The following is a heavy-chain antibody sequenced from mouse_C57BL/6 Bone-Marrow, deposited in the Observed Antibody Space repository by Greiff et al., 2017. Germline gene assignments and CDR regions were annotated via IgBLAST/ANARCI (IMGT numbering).Heavy chain of an antibody. CDR3: ATSWVYYDYDVAV. D-gene: IGHD2-4*01. CDR1: GYTFTSYC. Sequence: EVQLQQSGAELVRPGASVKMSCTASGYTFTSYCMHWVKQRPGQGLEWIGRIDPGDGDTEYNPKFQGKATMTAATSSNTAYLQLSSLTSEDSAVYYCATSWVYYDYDVAVWGRGTTVTVSS. CDR2: IDPGDGDT. V-gene: IGHV14-1*01. J-gene: IGHJ1*03.